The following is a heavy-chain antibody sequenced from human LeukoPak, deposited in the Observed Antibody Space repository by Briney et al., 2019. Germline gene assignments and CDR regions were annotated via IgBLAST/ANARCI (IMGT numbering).Heavy chain of an antibody. V-gene: IGHV3-23*01. CDR2: ISGSGAIT. J-gene: IGHJ5*02. CDR1: GFTFKNYA. CDR3: AKGSYDSGWS. D-gene: IGHD6-19*01. Sequence: GGSLRLSCAASGFTFKNYAMSWVRQAPGKGLEWVSAISGSGAITYYADSVKGRFTLSRDNSKNTLYLQMNSLRAEDTAVYYCAKGSYDSGWSWGQGTLVTVSS.